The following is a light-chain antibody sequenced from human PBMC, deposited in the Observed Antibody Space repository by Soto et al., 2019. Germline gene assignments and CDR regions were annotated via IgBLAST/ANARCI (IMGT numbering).Light chain of an antibody. CDR2: WAS. V-gene: IGKV4-1*01. J-gene: IGKJ2*01. CDR3: QQFDNTPYT. CDR1: QTLLYSSNNKNY. Sequence: DIVMTQSPDSLAVSLGERATINCKSSQTLLYSSNNKNYLVWYQHKPGQPPKLLISWASTRESGVPDRFSGSGSGTDFALTISSLQAEDVAVYYCQQFDNTPYTFGQGTKLEIK.